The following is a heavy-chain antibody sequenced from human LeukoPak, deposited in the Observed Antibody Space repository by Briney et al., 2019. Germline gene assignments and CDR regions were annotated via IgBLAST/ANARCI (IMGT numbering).Heavy chain of an antibody. D-gene: IGHD3-3*01. V-gene: IGHV1-2*02. CDR3: ARDLIWYYDTPPLFDY. J-gene: IGHJ4*02. Sequence: ASVKVSCKASGYIFSGYYMHWVRQAPRHGLEWMGWINPSSGGTNYAQKLQGRVTMTTDTSTSTAYMELRSLRSDDTAVYYCARDLIWYYDTPPLFDYWGQGTLVTVSS. CDR2: INPSSGGT. CDR1: GYIFSGYY.